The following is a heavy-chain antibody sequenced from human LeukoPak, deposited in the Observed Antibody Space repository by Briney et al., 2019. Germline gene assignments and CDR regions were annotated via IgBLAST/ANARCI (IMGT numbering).Heavy chain of an antibody. J-gene: IGHJ4*02. CDR1: GFTVSTNY. V-gene: IGHV3-53*01. D-gene: IGHD6-13*01. CDR2: IYSGGST. CDR3: AKRPQIAAAGPFAY. Sequence: PGGSLRLSCAASGFTVSTNYMTWVRQAPGKGLEWVSVIYSGGSTYFADSVKGRFTISRDNSKNTLYLQMNSLRAEDTAVYYCAKRPQIAAAGPFAYWGQGTLVTVSS.